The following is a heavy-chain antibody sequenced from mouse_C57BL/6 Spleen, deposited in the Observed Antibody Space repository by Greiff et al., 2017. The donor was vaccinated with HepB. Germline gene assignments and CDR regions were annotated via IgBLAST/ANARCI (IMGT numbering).Heavy chain of an antibody. J-gene: IGHJ2*01. Sequence: EVQLQQSGPVLVKPGASVKMSCKASGYTFTDYYMNWVKQSHGKSLEWIGVINPYNGGTSYNQKFKGKATLTVDKSSSTAYMELNSLTSEDSAVYYCAREGVNYSNYGLDYWGQGTTLTVSS. V-gene: IGHV1-19*01. CDR3: AREGVNYSNYGLDY. CDR2: INPYNGGT. D-gene: IGHD2-5*01. CDR1: GYTFTDYY.